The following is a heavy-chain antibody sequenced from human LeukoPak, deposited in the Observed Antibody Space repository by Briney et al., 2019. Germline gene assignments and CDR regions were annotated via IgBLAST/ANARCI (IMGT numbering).Heavy chain of an antibody. J-gene: IGHJ4*02. V-gene: IGHV1-69*04. CDR2: IIPIFGIA. D-gene: IGHD5-18*01. Sequence: SVKVSCKASGGTFSSYAISWVRQAPAQGLEWMGRIIPIFGIANYAQKFQGRVTITADKSTSTAYMELSSRRSEDTAVYYCARTDTHTPDFDYWGQGTLVTVSS. CDR3: ARTDTHTPDFDY. CDR1: GGTFSSYA.